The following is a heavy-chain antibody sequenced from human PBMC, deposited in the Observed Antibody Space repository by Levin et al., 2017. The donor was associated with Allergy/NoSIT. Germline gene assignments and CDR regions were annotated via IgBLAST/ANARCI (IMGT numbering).Heavy chain of an antibody. J-gene: IGHJ5*02. CDR3: SRDWDCSGRKCRDCFDP. D-gene: IGHD2-15*01. Sequence: GASVKVSCKASGYTFINYGVSWVRQAPGQGLEWMGWINGSNGNTRYAQSVQDRVTMTRDIPTNTVYMELRSLRSDDSAVYYCSRDWDCSGRKCRDCFDPWGQGTQVTVAS. V-gene: IGHV1-18*01. CDR1: GYTFINYG. CDR2: INGSNGNT.